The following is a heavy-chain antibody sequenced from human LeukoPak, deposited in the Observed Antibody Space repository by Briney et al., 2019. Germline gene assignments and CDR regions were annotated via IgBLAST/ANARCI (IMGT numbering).Heavy chain of an antibody. J-gene: IGHJ4*02. Sequence: GGSPRLSCAASGFTFSSYGMSWVRQAPGKGLEWVSAISGSGGSTYYADSVKGRFTISRDNSKNTLYLQMNSLRAEDTAVYYCAKDLDLWFGELFFDYWGQGTLVTVSS. D-gene: IGHD3-10*01. V-gene: IGHV3-23*01. CDR3: AKDLDLWFGELFFDY. CDR2: ISGSGGST. CDR1: GFTFSSYG.